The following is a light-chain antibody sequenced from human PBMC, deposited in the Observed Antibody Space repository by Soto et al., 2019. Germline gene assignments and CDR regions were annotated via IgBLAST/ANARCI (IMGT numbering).Light chain of an antibody. CDR3: SSYAGSNNLVI. Sequence: QSVLTQPPSASGSPGQSVTISCTGTSSDVGGYNYVSWYQQHPGKAPKFMIYEVSKRPSGVPDRFSGSKSGNTASLTVSGLQADDEADYYCSSYAGSNNLVIFGGGTQLTVL. CDR2: EVS. J-gene: IGLJ2*01. V-gene: IGLV2-8*01. CDR1: SSDVGGYNY.